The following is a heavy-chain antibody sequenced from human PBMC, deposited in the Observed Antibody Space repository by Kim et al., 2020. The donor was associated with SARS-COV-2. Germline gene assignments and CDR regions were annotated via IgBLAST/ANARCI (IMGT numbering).Heavy chain of an antibody. D-gene: IGHD1-26*01. V-gene: IGHV3-23*01. Sequence: GGSLRLSCEASGFTFSSYVMTWVRQAPGTGLEWVSAVLANGDNTYYADSVKGRFTISRDNSKSTLYLQMNSLRAEDTAVYYCVTRNSGTTGFQHWGQGTPVTVSS. CDR3: VTRNSGTTGFQH. J-gene: IGHJ1*01. CDR2: VLANGDNT. CDR1: GFTFSSYV.